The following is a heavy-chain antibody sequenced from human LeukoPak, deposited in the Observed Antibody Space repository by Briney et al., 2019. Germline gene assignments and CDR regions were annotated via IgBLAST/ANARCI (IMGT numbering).Heavy chain of an antibody. Sequence: PGGSLRLSCAASGFTFTTYAMSWVRQAPGKGLEGVSGISGLGDNTYYVDSVKGRFTISRDNAKNTQYLQINSLRVEDTAVYYCARSLRSPRYCIDDTCYFDYWGQGTLVTVSS. V-gene: IGHV3-23*01. CDR1: GFTFTTYA. CDR2: ISGLGDNT. D-gene: IGHD2-15*01. CDR3: ARSLRSPRYCIDDTCYFDY. J-gene: IGHJ4*02.